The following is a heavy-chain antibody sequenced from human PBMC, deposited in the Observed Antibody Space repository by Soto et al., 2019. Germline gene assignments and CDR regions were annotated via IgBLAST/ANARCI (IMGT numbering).Heavy chain of an antibody. D-gene: IGHD1-26*01. CDR1: RFTFSSYA. CDR2: ISPDGSDT. V-gene: IGHV3-30*04. J-gene: IGHJ3*01. CDR3: ARDGGSPGNYYSAPDL. Sequence: GGSLRLSCAGSRFTFSSYAMHWVRQAPGKGLEWVSVISPDGSDTFYAESVKGRFTISRDNSKNTMYVQMNSLRPEDTAIYYCARDGGSPGNYYSAPDLWGQGTMVTVSS.